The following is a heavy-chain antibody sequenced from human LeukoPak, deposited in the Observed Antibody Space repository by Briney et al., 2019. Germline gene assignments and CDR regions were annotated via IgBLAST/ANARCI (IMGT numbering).Heavy chain of an antibody. CDR3: AREATYFFASGSFQGYYFDH. CDR1: GFTFSSYG. Sequence: AGGSLRLSCAASGFTFSSYGMHWVRQAPGKGLEWVAVIWYDGSNKYYADSVKGRFTISRDNSKNTLYLQMNSLRAEDTAVYYCAREATYFFASGSFQGYYFDHWGQGTPVTVSS. D-gene: IGHD3-10*01. CDR2: IWYDGSNK. V-gene: IGHV3-33*01. J-gene: IGHJ4*02.